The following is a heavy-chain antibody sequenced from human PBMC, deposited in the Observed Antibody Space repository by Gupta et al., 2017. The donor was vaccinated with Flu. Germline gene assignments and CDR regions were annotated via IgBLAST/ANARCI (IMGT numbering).Heavy chain of an antibody. V-gene: IGHV3-9*01. CDR1: GFTFDDYA. CDR2: ISWNSGSI. D-gene: IGHD2-2*01. CDR3: AKDLPPLSVGPAAMGAYLDY. J-gene: IGHJ4*01. Sequence: EVQLVESGGGLVQPGRSLRLSCAASGFTFDDYAMHWVRQAPGKGLEGVSGISWNSGSIGYADSVKGRCTIARDNAKNSLYLQMNSLRAEDTALYYCAKDLPPLSVGPAAMGAYLDYGGHGTLVTVAS.